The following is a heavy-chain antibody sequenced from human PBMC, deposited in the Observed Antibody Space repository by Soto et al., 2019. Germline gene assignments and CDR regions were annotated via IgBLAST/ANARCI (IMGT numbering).Heavy chain of an antibody. CDR2: INHSGST. CDR3: ARGRNSGYYYSYYYYYGMDV. Sequence: SETLSLTCAVYGGSFSGYYWSWIRQPPGKGLEWIGEINHSGSTNYNPSLKTRVTISAHTSKNQFSPNLSSVTAADTAVYYCARGRNSGYYYSYYYYYGMDVWGQGTTVTVSS. D-gene: IGHD3-22*01. V-gene: IGHV4-34*01. CDR1: GGSFSGYY. J-gene: IGHJ6*02.